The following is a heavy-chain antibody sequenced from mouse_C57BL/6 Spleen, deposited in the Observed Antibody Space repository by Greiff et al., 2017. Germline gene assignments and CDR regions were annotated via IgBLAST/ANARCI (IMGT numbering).Heavy chain of an antibody. CDR3: ARSGDGSWYFDY. CDR2: IYPGDGDT. D-gene: IGHD1-1*01. CDR1: GYAFSSYW. Sequence: VQLQQSGAELVKPGASVKISCKASGYAFSSYWMNWVKQRPGKGLEWIGQIYPGDGDTNYNGKFKGKATLTADKSSSTAYMQLSSLTSEDSAVYFCARSGDGSWYFDYWGQGTTLTVSS. J-gene: IGHJ2*01. V-gene: IGHV1-80*01.